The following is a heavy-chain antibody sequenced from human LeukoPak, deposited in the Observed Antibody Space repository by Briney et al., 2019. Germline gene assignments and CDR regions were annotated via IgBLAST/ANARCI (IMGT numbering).Heavy chain of an antibody. Sequence: ASVKVSCKASGYTFTNYFMHWVRQAPGQGLEWMGVINPSGGGTTYAQRFQGRVTMTRDTSTSTVHMELISLRSEDTAVYYCARGQNKCLGHWGQGTLVTVSS. J-gene: IGHJ4*02. CDR2: INPSGGGT. V-gene: IGHV1-46*01. CDR3: ARGQNKCLGH. D-gene: IGHD2/OR15-2a*01. CDR1: GYTFTNYF.